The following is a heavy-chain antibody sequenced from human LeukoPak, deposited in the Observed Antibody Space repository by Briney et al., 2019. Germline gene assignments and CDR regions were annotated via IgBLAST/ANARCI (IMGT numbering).Heavy chain of an antibody. J-gene: IGHJ6*03. V-gene: IGHV4-38-2*02. CDR3: AREYSYGYYYYYYMDV. CDR2: IYHSGST. Sequence: PSETLSLTCTVSGYSISSGYYWGWIRQPPGKGLEWIGSIYHSGSTYYNPSLKSRVTISVDTSKNQFSLKLSSVTAADTAVYYCAREYSYGYYYYYYMDVWGKGTTVTVS. D-gene: IGHD5-18*01. CDR1: GYSISSGYY.